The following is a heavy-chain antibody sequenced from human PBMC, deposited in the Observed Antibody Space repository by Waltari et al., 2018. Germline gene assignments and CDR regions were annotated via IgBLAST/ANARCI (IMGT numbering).Heavy chain of an antibody. CDR3: AAPSVATISNAFDI. V-gene: IGHV4-38-2*01. CDR2: IYHSGST. Sequence: QVQLQESGPGLVKPSATLSLTCAVSGYSISSGYYWGWIRQPPGKGLEWIGSIYHSGSTYYNPSLKSRVTISVDTSKNQFSLKLSSVTAADTAVYYCAAPSVATISNAFDIWGQGTMVTVSS. J-gene: IGHJ3*02. D-gene: IGHD5-12*01. CDR1: GYSISSGYY.